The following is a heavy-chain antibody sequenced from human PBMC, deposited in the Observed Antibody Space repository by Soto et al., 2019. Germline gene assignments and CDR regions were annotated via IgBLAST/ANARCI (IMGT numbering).Heavy chain of an antibody. D-gene: IGHD3-16*01. CDR3: VRGWGSLIHLSCLDI. CDR2: IFYDGTEK. CDR1: GFTFRQYG. V-gene: IGHV3-33*01. Sequence: QVQLVESGGGVFQPGTSLRLSCAASGFTFRQYGMHWVRQAPGKGLDWVAVIFYDGTEKYYADSVKGRFTISRDNPGNMVYLQMNSLRAEDTAFYYCVRGWGSLIHLSCLDIWGQGTTVVVSS. J-gene: IGHJ3*02.